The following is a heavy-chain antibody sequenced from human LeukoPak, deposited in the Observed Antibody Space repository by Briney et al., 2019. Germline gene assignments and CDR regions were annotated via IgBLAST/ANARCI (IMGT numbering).Heavy chain of an antibody. Sequence: KPSETLSLTCTVAGGSISSYYWSWIRQPPGKGLEWIGYIYYSGNTNYNPSLKSRVTISVDTSKNQFSLKLSSVTAADTAVYYCAREPHYWGQGTLVTVSS. CDR2: IYYSGNT. CDR1: GGSISSYY. J-gene: IGHJ4*02. V-gene: IGHV4-59*01. CDR3: AREPHY.